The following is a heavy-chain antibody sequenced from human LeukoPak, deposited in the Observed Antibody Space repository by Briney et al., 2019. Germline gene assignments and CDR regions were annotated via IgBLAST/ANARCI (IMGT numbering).Heavy chain of an antibody. CDR1: GFTFSSYA. Sequence: GGSLRLSCAASGFTFSSYAMSWVRQAPGKGLEWVSVIYSGGSTYYADSVKGRFTISRHNSKNTLYLQMNSLRAEDTAVYYCARVKGTRGAFDIWGQGTMVTVSS. J-gene: IGHJ3*02. V-gene: IGHV3-53*04. CDR2: IYSGGST. CDR3: ARVKGTRGAFDI. D-gene: IGHD3-10*01.